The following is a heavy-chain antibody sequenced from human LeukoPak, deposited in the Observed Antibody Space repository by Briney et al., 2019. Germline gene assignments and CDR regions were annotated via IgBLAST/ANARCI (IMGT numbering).Heavy chain of an antibody. J-gene: IGHJ4*02. D-gene: IGHD3-22*01. V-gene: IGHV3-30-3*01. CDR3: ARPTRRYYYDSSGYHRKPKGYYFDY. Sequence: GGSLRLSCAASGFTFCSYAMRWVRQAPGKGLEWVAVISYDGSNKYYADSVKGRFTISRDNSKNTLYLQMNSLRAEDTAVYYCARPTRRYYYDSSGYHRKPKGYYFDYWGQGTLVTVSS. CDR1: GFTFCSYA. CDR2: ISYDGSNK.